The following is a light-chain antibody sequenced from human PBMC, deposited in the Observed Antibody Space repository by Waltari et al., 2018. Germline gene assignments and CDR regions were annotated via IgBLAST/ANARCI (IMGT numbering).Light chain of an antibody. Sequence: DIVMTQSPDSLAVSLGERATINCNPSQNVLYNSNNKNYIAWYQQKPGQPPKWFIYWASTRESGVPDRFSGSGSGTDFTLTISSPQAEDVAVYYCQQYYSTPYTFGQGTKLEIK. CDR1: QNVLYNSNNKNY. CDR3: QQYYSTPYT. CDR2: WAS. J-gene: IGKJ2*01. V-gene: IGKV4-1*01.